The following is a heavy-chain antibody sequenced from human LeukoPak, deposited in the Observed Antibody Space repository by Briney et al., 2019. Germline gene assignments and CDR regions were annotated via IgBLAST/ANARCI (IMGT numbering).Heavy chain of an antibody. D-gene: IGHD3-22*01. CDR3: ARVGFGYDSSGYYPFDY. J-gene: IGHJ4*02. CDR2: INHSGST. V-gene: IGHV4-34*01. Sequence: PSETLSLTCAVYGGSFSGYYWSWIRQPPGKGLEWIGEINHSGSTNYNPSLKSRVTISVDTSKNQFSLKLSSVTAADTAVYYCARVGFGYDSSGYYPFDYWGQGTLVTVSS. CDR1: GGSFSGYY.